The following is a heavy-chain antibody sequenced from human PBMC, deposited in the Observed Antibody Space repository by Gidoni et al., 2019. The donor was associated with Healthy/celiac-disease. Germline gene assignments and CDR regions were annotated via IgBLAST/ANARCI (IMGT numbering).Heavy chain of an antibody. J-gene: IGHJ4*02. CDR2: ISSSSSYI. D-gene: IGHD3-3*01. Sequence: EVQLVESGGGLVKPGGSLRLSCAASGFPFSSYSMNWVRQAPGKGLEWVSSISSSSSYIYYADSVKGRFTISRDNAKNSLYLQMNSLRAEDTAVYYCASPMTNDYDFWSGYHFDYWGQGTLVTVSS. CDR3: ASPMTNDYDFWSGYHFDY. V-gene: IGHV3-21*01. CDR1: GFPFSSYS.